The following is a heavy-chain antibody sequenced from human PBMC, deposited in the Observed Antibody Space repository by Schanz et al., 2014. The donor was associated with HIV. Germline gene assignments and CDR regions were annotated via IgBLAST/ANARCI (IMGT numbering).Heavy chain of an antibody. CDR1: GFPLRDYG. V-gene: IGHV3-33*08. D-gene: IGHD3-10*01. J-gene: IGHJ4*02. Sequence: QVQVVESGGGVVQPGRSLTLSCATTGFPLRDYGMHWVRQAAGKGLEWLAFISYNGNEKDYGDSVKGRVTISRDNSKNTLYLQMNSLRAEDTAVYYCARVFGRTYGLPDYWGQGTLVTVSS. CDR2: ISYNGNEK. CDR3: ARVFGRTYGLPDY.